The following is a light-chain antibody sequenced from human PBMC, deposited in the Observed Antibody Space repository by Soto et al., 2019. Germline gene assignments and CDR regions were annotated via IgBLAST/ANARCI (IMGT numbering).Light chain of an antibody. J-gene: IGKJ3*01. Sequence: DIQVTQSPLYLSASVGARVPITWRASQEITSFVAWYQQQPEKAPNLLIFATSRLQTGVPSRFSGSGSGTEFTLTISSPQPEDFATYYCQQVHSFPLTFGPGTKVDIK. CDR2: ATS. CDR1: QEITSF. CDR3: QQVHSFPLT. V-gene: IGKV1-9*01.